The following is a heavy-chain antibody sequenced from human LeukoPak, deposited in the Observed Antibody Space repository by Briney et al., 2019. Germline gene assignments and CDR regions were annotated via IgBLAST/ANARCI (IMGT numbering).Heavy chain of an antibody. CDR2: IIPILGIA. V-gene: IGHV1-69*04. Sequence: ASVKVSCKASGGTXSSYAISGVRQAPGQGLEWMGRIIPILGIANYAQKFQGRVTITADKSTSTAYMELSSLRSEDTAVYYCAREGGSGSYYNFDYWGQGTLVTVSS. CDR3: AREGGSGSYYNFDY. J-gene: IGHJ4*02. CDR1: GGTXSSYA. D-gene: IGHD1-26*01.